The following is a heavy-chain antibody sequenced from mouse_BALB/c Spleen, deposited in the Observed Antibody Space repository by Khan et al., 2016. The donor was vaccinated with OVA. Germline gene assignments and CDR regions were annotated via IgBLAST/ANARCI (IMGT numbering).Heavy chain of an antibody. J-gene: IGHJ4*01. V-gene: IGHV9-3-1*01. Sequence: QIQLVQSGPELKKPGETVQISCKASGFTFTNYGMNWVKQAPGKGLKWMGWINTYTGAPTFADDFKGRFAFSLNTSASTAYLQINSLNNEDTATYFCARVGYNGTMDCWGQGTSVTVSS. CDR2: INTYTGAP. CDR1: GFTFTNYG. CDR3: ARVGYNGTMDC. D-gene: IGHD2-2*01.